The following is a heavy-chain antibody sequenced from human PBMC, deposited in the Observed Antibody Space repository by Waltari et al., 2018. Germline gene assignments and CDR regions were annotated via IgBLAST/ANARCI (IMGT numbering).Heavy chain of an antibody. Sequence: QVQLVQSGAEVKKPGSSVKVSCKASGGTFSSYTISWVRQAPGQGLAWMGRLIPTLGAANCPRKFLVRVTMNAGNSTSTAYMGRSSLRSEHTAVYYWAGGDCSGGSCPDYGGQGTLVTVSS. CDR3: AGGDCSGGSCPDY. CDR1: GGTFSSYT. J-gene: IGHJ4*02. D-gene: IGHD2-15*01. CDR2: LIPTLGAA. V-gene: IGHV1-69*08.